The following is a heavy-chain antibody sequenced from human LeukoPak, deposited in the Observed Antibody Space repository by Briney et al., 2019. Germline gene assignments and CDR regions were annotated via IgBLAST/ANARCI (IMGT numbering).Heavy chain of an antibody. D-gene: IGHD4-17*01. Sequence: SETLSLTCTVSGGSISSYYWSWIRQPPGKGLEWIGYIYYSGSTNYNPSLKSRVTISVDTSKNQFSLKLSSVTAADTAVYYCARDNYGDYVFDYWGQGTLVTVSS. CDR3: ARDNYGDYVFDY. CDR2: IYYSGST. CDR1: GGSISSYY. V-gene: IGHV4-59*12. J-gene: IGHJ4*02.